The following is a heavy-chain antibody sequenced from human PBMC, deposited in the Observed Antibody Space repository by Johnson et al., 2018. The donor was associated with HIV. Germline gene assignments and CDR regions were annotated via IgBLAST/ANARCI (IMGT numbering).Heavy chain of an antibody. CDR2: INWNSGRT. Sequence: EVQLVESGGGVVRPGDSLRLSCVASGFTFDDYGMNWVRLVPGKGLEWVAGINWNSGRTGSADSLKGRFTISRDNPKHSVHLEMNSLRADDPALYYCARDGGNDYGDYVGGGALDIWGQGTMVTVSS. CDR3: ARDGGNDYGDYVGGGALDI. J-gene: IGHJ3*02. V-gene: IGHV3-20*04. CDR1: GFTFDDYG. D-gene: IGHD4-17*01.